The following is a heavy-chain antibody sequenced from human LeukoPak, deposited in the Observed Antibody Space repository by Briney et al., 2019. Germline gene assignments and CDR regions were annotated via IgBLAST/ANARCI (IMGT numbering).Heavy chain of an antibody. Sequence: GGSLRLSCAASGLTFSSYSMNWVRQAPGKGLEWVSSISSSSSYIYYADSLKGRFTISRDNAKNALYLQMNSRRAEDMAVYYCASHLPGPQWGQGTLVTVSS. V-gene: IGHV3-21*01. CDR3: ASHLPGPQ. CDR2: ISSSSSYI. J-gene: IGHJ4*02. CDR1: GLTFSSYS.